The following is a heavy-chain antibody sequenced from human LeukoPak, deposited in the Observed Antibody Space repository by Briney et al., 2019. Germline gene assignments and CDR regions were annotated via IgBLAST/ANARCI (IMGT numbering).Heavy chain of an antibody. D-gene: IGHD6-13*01. V-gene: IGHV4-4*07. CDR1: GGSISSHY. CDR3: ARRGSSSWYGGYYYYYYGMDV. Sequence: PSETLSLTCTVSGGSISSHYWSWIRLPAGEGLEWIGRIFNSGNINYNPSLESRVTMSVDTSKNQFSLKLSSVTAADTAVYYCARRGSSSWYGGYYYYYYGMDVWGQGTTVTVSS. J-gene: IGHJ6*02. CDR2: IFNSGNI.